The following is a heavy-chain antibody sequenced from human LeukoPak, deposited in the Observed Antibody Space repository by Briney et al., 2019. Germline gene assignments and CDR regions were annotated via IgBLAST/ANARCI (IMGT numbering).Heavy chain of an antibody. D-gene: IGHD2-15*01. V-gene: IGHV4-30-4*01. CDR2: IYDSGST. J-gene: IGHJ3*02. CDR1: GASIRSGDYY. CDR3: ARDCSGGSCYGAFDT. Sequence: KSSETLSLTCTVSGASIRSGDYYWRWIRQPPGKGLEWIVYIYDSGSTYYNPSLKSRITISVDTSENRFSLKLSSVTATDTAVYYWARDCSGGSCYGAFDTWGQGTMVTVSS.